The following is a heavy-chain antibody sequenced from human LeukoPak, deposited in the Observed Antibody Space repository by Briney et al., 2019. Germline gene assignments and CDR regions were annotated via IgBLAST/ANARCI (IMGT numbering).Heavy chain of an antibody. J-gene: IGHJ2*01. D-gene: IGHD3-10*01. V-gene: IGHV4-30-2*01. CDR2: IYHSGST. CDR3: ARGWFGESLDGYWYFDL. Sequence: SETLSLTCAVSGGSISSGGYSWSWIRQPPGKGLEWIGYIYHSGSTYYNPSLKSRVTISVDRSKNQFSLKLSSVTAADTAVYYCARGWFGESLDGYWYFDLWGRGTLVTVSS. CDR1: GGSISSGGYS.